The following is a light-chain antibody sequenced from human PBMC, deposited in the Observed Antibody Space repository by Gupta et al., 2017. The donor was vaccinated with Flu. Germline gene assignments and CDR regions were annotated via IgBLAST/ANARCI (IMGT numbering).Light chain of an antibody. Sequence: DIQMTQSPSTLSASVGDRVTITCRASQSISSWLAWYQQKPGKAPKLLIYKASSLESGVPSRFSGSGSGTEFTRTISSLQPDDFATYYCQQDNSAPLTFGGGTKLEIK. CDR2: KAS. V-gene: IGKV1-5*03. CDR1: QSISSW. J-gene: IGKJ4*01. CDR3: QQDNSAPLT.